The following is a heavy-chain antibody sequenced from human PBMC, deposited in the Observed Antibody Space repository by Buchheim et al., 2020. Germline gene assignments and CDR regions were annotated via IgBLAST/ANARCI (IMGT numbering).Heavy chain of an antibody. D-gene: IGHD5-18*01. J-gene: IGHJ3*02. CDR3: ARGLYSYGRPLAFDI. CDR2: INHSGST. CDR1: GGSFSGYY. V-gene: IGHV4-34*01. Sequence: QVQLQQWGAGLLKPSETLSLTCAVYGGSFSGYYWTWIRQPPGKGLEWIGEINHSGSTNSNPSLKSPVTISVDTSTHQFPLKLSSVTAADTAVYYCARGLYSYGRPLAFDIWGQGT.